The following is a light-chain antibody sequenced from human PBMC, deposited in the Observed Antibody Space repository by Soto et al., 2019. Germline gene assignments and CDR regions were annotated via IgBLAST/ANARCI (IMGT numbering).Light chain of an antibody. J-gene: IGKJ2*01. CDR1: QSVSSY. CDR3: QQRFNWPRFT. Sequence: EIVLTQSPATLSLSPGERATLSCRASQSVSSYLAWYQQKPGQAPRLLIYDASNRATGIPARFTGGGSGTYFTLIISSLEPEDFAVYYCQQRFNWPRFTCGHGTKLEIK. V-gene: IGKV3-11*01. CDR2: DAS.